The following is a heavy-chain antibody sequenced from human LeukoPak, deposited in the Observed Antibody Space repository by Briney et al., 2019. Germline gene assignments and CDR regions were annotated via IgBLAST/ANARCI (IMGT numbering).Heavy chain of an antibody. V-gene: IGHV1-69*01. Sequence: GSSVKLSCKASGGALSTYAISWVRQAPGQGLEWRGGIIPIFGSTNYAQNFQGRVTITADESTYTTYMELTGLKAEDTAVYSCAGGLYCSGGGCYTGFSDAGGEGTLVTVSS. CDR2: IIPIFGST. D-gene: IGHD2-15*01. CDR3: AGGLYCSGGGCYTGFSDA. CDR1: GGALSTYA. J-gene: IGHJ1*01.